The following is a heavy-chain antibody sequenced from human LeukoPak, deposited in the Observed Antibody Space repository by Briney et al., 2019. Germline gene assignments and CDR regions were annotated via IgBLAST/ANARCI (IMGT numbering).Heavy chain of an antibody. V-gene: IGHV3-48*01. CDR1: GFTFSTYS. CDR2: ISSSGSII. J-gene: IGHJ4*02. CDR3: ARALGPWYSSTWGYDY. D-gene: IGHD2-2*01. Sequence: PGGSLRLSCTASGFTFSTYSMNWVRQAPGKGLEWLSYISSSGSIIYYADSVKGRFTISRDNAKNSLYLEMNSLRAEDTAVYYCARALGPWYSSTWGYDYWGQGSLVTVSS.